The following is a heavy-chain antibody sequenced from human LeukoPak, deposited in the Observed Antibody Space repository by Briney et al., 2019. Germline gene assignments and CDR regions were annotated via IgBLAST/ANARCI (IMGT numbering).Heavy chain of an antibody. V-gene: IGHV3-21*01. CDR1: GFTFSSYS. J-gene: IGHJ6*02. CDR2: ISSSSSYI. CDR3: ARGNYYDSSGYYYYYGMDV. D-gene: IGHD3-22*01. Sequence: GGSLRLSCAASGFTFSSYSMNWVRQAPGKGLEWVSSISSSSSYIYYADSVKGRFTISRDNAKNSLYLQMNSLRAEDTAVYYCARGNYYDSSGYYYYYGMDVWGQGTTVTVSS.